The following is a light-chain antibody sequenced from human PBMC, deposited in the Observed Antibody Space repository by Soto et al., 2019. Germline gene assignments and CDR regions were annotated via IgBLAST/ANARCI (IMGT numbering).Light chain of an antibody. CDR3: HQYGTALLT. Sequence: EVVLTQSPGTLSLSPGERATLSCRASQSVAANYLAWYQQKRGQAPRLLIYGASSRATGIPDRFSGSGSGTDFALTISRLEPEDFSVYYCHQYGTALLTFGPGTKVDIK. CDR1: QSVAANY. CDR2: GAS. V-gene: IGKV3-20*01. J-gene: IGKJ3*01.